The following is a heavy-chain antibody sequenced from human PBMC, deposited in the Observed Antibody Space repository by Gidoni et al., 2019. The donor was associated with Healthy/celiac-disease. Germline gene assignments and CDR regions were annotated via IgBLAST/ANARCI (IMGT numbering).Heavy chain of an antibody. CDR3: TRGKTYYDFWSGYYRHDY. D-gene: IGHD3-3*01. CDR2: IRSKAYGATT. V-gene: IGHV3-49*05. CDR1: GFTLGAYA. J-gene: IGHJ4*02. Sequence: EVQLVESGGGLVKPGRSLRLSCTASGFTLGAYAMRWFRQAPGKGLGRVGLIRSKAYGATTEYAASVTGIFTISRDDSKSIAYLQMNSLKTEDTAVYYCTRGKTYYDFWSGYYRHDYWGQGTLVTVSS.